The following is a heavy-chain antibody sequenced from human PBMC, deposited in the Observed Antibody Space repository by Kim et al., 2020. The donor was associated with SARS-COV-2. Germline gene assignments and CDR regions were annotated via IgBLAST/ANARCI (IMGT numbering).Heavy chain of an antibody. CDR3: AHRGYGDYAAEGWFDP. CDR2: IYWDDDK. V-gene: IGHV2-5*02. CDR1: GFSLSTSGVG. D-gene: IGHD4-17*01. J-gene: IGHJ5*02. Sequence: SGPTLVNPTQTLTLTCTFSGFSLSTSGVGVGWIRQPPGKALEWLALIYWDDDKRYSPSLKSRLTITKDTSKNQVVLTMTNMDPVDTATYYCAHRGYGDYAAEGWFDPWGQGTLVTVSS.